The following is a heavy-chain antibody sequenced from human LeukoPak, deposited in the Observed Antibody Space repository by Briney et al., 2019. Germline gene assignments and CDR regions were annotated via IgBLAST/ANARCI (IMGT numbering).Heavy chain of an antibody. J-gene: IGHJ4*02. D-gene: IGHD3-3*01. CDR2: INPNSGGT. Sequence: GASVKVSCKASGYTFTSYGISWVRQAPGQGLEWMGWINPNSGGTNYAQKFQGRVTMTRDTSISTAYMELSRLRSDDTAVYYCARGQSRITIFGGTDYWGQGTLVTVSS. V-gene: IGHV1-2*02. CDR1: GYTFTSYG. CDR3: ARGQSRITIFGGTDY.